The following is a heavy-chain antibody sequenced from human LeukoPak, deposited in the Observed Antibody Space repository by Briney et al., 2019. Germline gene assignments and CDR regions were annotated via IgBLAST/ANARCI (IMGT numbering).Heavy chain of an antibody. CDR1: GFTFSSYS. V-gene: IGHV3-21*01. CDR3: ARYRLVWLPAPVFDY. Sequence: GGSLRLSCAASGFTFSSYSMNWVRQAPGKGLGWVSSISSSSSYIYYADSVKGRFTISRDNAKNSLYLQMNSLRAEDTAVYYCARYRLVWLPAPVFDYWGPGTLVTVSS. D-gene: IGHD6-19*01. J-gene: IGHJ4*02. CDR2: ISSSSSYI.